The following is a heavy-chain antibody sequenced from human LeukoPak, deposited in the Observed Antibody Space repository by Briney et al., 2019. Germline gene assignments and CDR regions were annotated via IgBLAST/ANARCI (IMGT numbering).Heavy chain of an antibody. CDR1: GYTFTGYY. CDR3: ARVLASIAPNDY. Sequence: ASVKVSCKASGYTFTGYYMHWVRQAPGQGLEWMGWINPNSGGTNYAQKFQGGVTMTRDTSISTAYMELSRLRSDDTAVYYCARVLASIAPNDYWGQGTLVTVSS. CDR2: INPNSGGT. J-gene: IGHJ4*02. D-gene: IGHD6-6*01. V-gene: IGHV1-2*02.